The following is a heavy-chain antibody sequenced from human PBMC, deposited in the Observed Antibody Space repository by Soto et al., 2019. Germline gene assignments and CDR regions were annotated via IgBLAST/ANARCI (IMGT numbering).Heavy chain of an antibody. CDR3: TTEMSPLGLW. J-gene: IGHJ4*02. V-gene: IGHV3-15*01. Sequence: EVQLVESGGGLVKPGGSLRLSCAASGFTFSNAWMSWVRQAPGKGLEWVGRFKSKTDGGTTDYAAPVKGRFTISRDDSKNTLYLQMNSLKTEDTAVYYCTTEMSPLGLWWGQGTLVTVSS. CDR1: GFTFSNAW. D-gene: IGHD3-16*01. CDR2: FKSKTDGGTT.